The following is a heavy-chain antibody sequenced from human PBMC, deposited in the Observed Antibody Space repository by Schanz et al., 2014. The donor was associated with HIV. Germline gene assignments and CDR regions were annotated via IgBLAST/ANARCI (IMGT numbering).Heavy chain of an antibody. D-gene: IGHD6-19*01. CDR2: ISWNSGSR. V-gene: IGHV3-9*01. J-gene: IGHJ5*02. CDR1: GFTFDDYA. CDR3: VKDSGTLVSGARWFDP. Sequence: EVQLVESGGALVQPGRSLRLSCAASGFTFDDYAMHWVRQAPGKGLEWVSGISWNSGSRGYADSVKGRFTISRDNDNDSLYLQMNSLRVEDTALYYCVKDSGTLVSGARWFDPWGQGTQVTVSS.